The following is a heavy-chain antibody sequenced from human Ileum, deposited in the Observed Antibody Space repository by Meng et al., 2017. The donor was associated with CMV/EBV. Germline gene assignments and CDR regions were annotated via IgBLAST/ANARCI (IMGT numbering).Heavy chain of an antibody. Sequence: LSCAASGFTFSSYWMHWVRQVPGEGLVWVSRLNEDGSRTDDADSVKGRFTISRDNARNTLYLQMNSLRGEDTAVYYCAMDLSGRVDYWGQGTLVTVSS. CDR2: LNEDGSRT. V-gene: IGHV3-74*01. CDR3: AMDLSGRVDY. CDR1: GFTFSSYW. J-gene: IGHJ4*02. D-gene: IGHD1-26*01.